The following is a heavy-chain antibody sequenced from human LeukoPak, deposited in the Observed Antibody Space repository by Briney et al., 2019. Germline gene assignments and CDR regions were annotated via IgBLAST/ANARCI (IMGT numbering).Heavy chain of an antibody. D-gene: IGHD5-12*01. J-gene: IGHJ5*02. Sequence: SETLSLTCTVPGASISPNYWSWFRQPPGKGLEWIGYIYLSGSTSYNPSLKSRVTISLDTSKNQFSLKLSSVTAADTAVYYCASYSGYSNWFDPWGQGTLVTVSS. CDR3: ASYSGYSNWFDP. CDR1: GASISPNY. V-gene: IGHV4-59*12. CDR2: IYLSGST.